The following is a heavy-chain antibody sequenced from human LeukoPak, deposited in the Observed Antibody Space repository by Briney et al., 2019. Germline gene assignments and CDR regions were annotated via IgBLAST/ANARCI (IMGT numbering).Heavy chain of an antibody. Sequence: SETLSLTCAVYGGSFSGYYWSWIRQPPGKGLEWIGEINHSGSTNYNPSLKSRVTISVDTSKNQFSLKLSSVTAADTAVYYCARLRGNLDYYMDVWGKGTTVTVSS. D-gene: IGHD1-7*01. CDR2: INHSGST. CDR3: ARLRGNLDYYMDV. CDR1: GGSFSGYY. J-gene: IGHJ6*03. V-gene: IGHV4-34*01.